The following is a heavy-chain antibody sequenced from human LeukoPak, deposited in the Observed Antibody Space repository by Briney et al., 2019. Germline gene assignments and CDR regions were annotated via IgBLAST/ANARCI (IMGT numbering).Heavy chain of an antibody. CDR1: GGSISSGAYF. J-gene: IGHJ5*02. CDR3: ARHSTSGWNWFDP. D-gene: IGHD6-19*01. CDR2: ISYRGNT. Sequence: SETLSLTCTVSGGSISSGAYFWSWVRQLPGKGLEWIGYISYRGNTYYNPSLKSRLTISVDTSANQFSLNLGSMTAADTAVYYCARHSTSGWNWFDPWGQGTLVTVSS. V-gene: IGHV4-31*03.